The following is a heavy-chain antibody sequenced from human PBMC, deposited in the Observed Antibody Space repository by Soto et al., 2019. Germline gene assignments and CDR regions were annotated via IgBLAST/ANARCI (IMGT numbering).Heavy chain of an antibody. D-gene: IGHD6-13*01. CDR3: ARTYSSSWLWFDP. J-gene: IGHJ5*02. V-gene: IGHV4-31*03. CDR1: GGSISSGGYY. Sequence: QVQLQESGPGLVKPSQTLSLTCTVSGGSISSGGYYWSWIRQHPGKGLEWIGYIYYSGSTYYNPSLKSRVTISVDTSKNQFSLKLSSVTAAATAVYYCARTYSSSWLWFDPWGQGTLVTVSS. CDR2: IYYSGST.